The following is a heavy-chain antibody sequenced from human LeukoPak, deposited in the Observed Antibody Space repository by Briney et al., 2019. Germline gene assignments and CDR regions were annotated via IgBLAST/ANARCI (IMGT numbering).Heavy chain of an antibody. CDR1: GGSISSYY. CDR3: ARVFGLYQEAMDV. Sequence: PSETLSLTCTVSGGSISSYYRSWIRQPAGKGLEWIGRIYTSGSTNYNPSLKSRVTMSVDTSKNQFSLKLSSVTAADTALYFCARVFGLYQEAMDVWGPGTTVTVSS. V-gene: IGHV4-4*07. CDR2: IYTSGST. J-gene: IGHJ6*02. D-gene: IGHD3/OR15-3a*01.